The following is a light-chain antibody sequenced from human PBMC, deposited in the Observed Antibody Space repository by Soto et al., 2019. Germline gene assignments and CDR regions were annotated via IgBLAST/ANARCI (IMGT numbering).Light chain of an antibody. CDR3: QQYGSSPT. Sequence: EIVLTQSPGTLSLSPGERSTLSFRASQSVSSSYFAWYQQKPGQAPRLLIHGASNRATGVPDRFSGSGSGTDFTLTISRLEPEDFAVYYCQQYGSSPTFGGGTKVDIK. V-gene: IGKV3-20*01. CDR1: QSVSSSY. J-gene: IGKJ4*01. CDR2: GAS.